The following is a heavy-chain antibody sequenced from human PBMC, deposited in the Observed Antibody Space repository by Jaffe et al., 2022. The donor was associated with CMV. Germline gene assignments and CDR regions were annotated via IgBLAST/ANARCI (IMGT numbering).Heavy chain of an antibody. CDR1: GFTFDDYA. V-gene: IGHV3-9*01. CDR3: AKAPPGVGLRDSWFDP. J-gene: IGHJ5*02. Sequence: EVQLVESGGGLVQPGRSLRLSCAASGFTFDDYAMHWVRQAPGKGLEWVSGISWNSGSIGYADSVKGRFTISRDNAKNSLYLQMNSLRAEDTALYYCAKAPPGVGLRDSWFDPWGQGTLVTVSS. CDR2: ISWNSGSI. D-gene: IGHD2-8*01.